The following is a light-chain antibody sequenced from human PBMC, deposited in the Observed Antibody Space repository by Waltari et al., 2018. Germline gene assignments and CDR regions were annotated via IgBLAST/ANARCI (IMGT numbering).Light chain of an antibody. V-gene: IGLV1-47*01. CDR2: WNN. Sequence: QSVLTQPPSVSGNTGQRLTISCSGSSTNIGSNKVTCYQQVPGTAPRLLIYWNNQRPSGVPNRFSVSKSGTSASLAISGLRSEDEADYYCAAWDDSLSWVFGGGTHLTV. CDR1: STNIGSNK. J-gene: IGLJ3*02. CDR3: AAWDDSLSWV.